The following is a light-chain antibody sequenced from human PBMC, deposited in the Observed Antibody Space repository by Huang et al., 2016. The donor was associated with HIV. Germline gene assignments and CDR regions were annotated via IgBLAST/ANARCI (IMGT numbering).Light chain of an antibody. CDR3: QQCSTWPRALT. CDR2: DAS. J-gene: IGKJ4*01. CDR1: QRVSSY. V-gene: IGKV3-11*01. Sequence: EIVLTQSPATLSLSQGERATLSCRASQRVSSYLAWYQQKPGQAPRPLIYDASNRATGTPARFIGSGSGTDFTLTISSLEPEDFVVYYCQQCSTWPRALTFGGGTKVEIK.